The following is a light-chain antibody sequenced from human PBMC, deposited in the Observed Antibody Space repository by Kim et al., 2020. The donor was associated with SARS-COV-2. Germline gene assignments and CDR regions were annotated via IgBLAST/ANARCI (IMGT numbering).Light chain of an antibody. Sequence: QLVLTQSPSASASLGASVKLTCTLSRGHSSYAIAWHQQQPEKGPRYLMKLNSDGSHRKGDGIPDRFSGSSSGAERYLTISSLQSEDEADYYSQTWGTSIVVFGGGTQLTVL. V-gene: IGLV4-69*01. J-gene: IGLJ2*01. CDR3: QTWGTSIVV. CDR2: LNSDGSH. CDR1: RGHSSYA.